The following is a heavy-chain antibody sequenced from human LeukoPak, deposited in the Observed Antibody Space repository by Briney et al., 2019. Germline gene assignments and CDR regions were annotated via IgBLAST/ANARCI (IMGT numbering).Heavy chain of an antibody. CDR2: ISAYNGNT. Sequence: GASVKVSCKASGYTFTSYGISWVRQAPGQGLEWMGWISAYNGNTNYAQKLQGRVTMTTDTSTSTAYMELRSLRSDDTAVYYCAKGRRQLLYWPFDYWGQGTLVTVSS. J-gene: IGHJ4*02. V-gene: IGHV1-18*01. CDR1: GYTFTSYG. CDR3: AKGRRQLLYWPFDY. D-gene: IGHD2-2*02.